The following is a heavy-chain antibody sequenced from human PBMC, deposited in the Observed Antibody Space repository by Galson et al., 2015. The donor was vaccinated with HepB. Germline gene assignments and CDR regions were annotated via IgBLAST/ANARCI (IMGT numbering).Heavy chain of an antibody. J-gene: IGHJ3*02. D-gene: IGHD6-19*01. CDR1: GYVFINYW. CDR2: IYPGDSDV. Sequence: QSGAEVKKPGESLKISCKGSGYVFINYWMGWVRQVPGKGLEWMGLIYPGDSDVRYSPSFRGQVTISVDKSISTVYLQWSRLQASDTAIYYCARHRWLKKDAVDIWGHGTVVTVSS. CDR3: ARHRWLKKDAVDI. V-gene: IGHV5-51*01.